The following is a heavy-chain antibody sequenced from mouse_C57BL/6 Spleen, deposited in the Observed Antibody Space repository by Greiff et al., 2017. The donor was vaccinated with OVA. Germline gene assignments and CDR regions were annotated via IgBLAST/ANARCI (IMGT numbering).Heavy chain of an antibody. J-gene: IGHJ4*01. V-gene: IGHV1-59*01. Sequence: VQLQQPGAELVRPGTSVKLSCKASGYTFTSYWMHWVKQRPGQGLEWIGVIDPSDSYTNYNQKFKGKATLTVDTSSSTAYMQLSSLTSEDSADYYCARNYSKGYDYAIDYWGQGTSVTVSS. D-gene: IGHD2-5*01. CDR3: ARNYSKGYDYAIDY. CDR1: GYTFTSYW. CDR2: IDPSDSYT.